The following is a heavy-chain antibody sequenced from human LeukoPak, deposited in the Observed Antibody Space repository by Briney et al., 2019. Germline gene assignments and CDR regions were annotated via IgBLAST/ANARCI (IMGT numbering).Heavy chain of an antibody. J-gene: IGHJ6*02. CDR3: LRDCNNIRCSGARMDV. Sequence: GESLTLSCAASGFTFSNYDMRWVRHATGEGREWGSSIVTVGDTYYSDPVKGRFTISRENAKNSWYLQMSSLRAGDTAVYYCLRDCNNIRCSGARMDVWGQGTTVIVSS. CDR1: GFTFSNYD. V-gene: IGHV3-13*01. D-gene: IGHD2/OR15-2a*01. CDR2: IVTVGDT.